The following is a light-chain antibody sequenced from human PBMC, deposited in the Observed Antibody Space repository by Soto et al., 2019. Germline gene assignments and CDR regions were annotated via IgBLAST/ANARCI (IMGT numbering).Light chain of an antibody. Sequence: EIVLTPSPGTRSVSPGGVGGLSGRASQSIGSYLAWYQQKPGQVPRLLMYAASSRATGIPDRFSGSGSGTDFTLTISRLEPEDFALFYCQYHGSSPITFGQGTRLEIK. CDR1: QSIGSY. CDR2: AAS. V-gene: IGKV3-20*01. J-gene: IGKJ5*01. CDR3: QYHGSSPIT.